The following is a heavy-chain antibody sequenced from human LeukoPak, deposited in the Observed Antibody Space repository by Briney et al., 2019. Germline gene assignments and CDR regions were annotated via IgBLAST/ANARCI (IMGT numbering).Heavy chain of an antibody. Sequence: GGSLRLSCAASGFTFSNYAMSWVRQAPGKGLEWVSAISDSGGSTYYAASVKGRFTISRDNSKNTLYLQMNSLRAEDTAVYYCAKDYGSGYFDYWGQGTLVTVSS. CDR1: GFTFSNYA. J-gene: IGHJ4*02. D-gene: IGHD3-10*01. CDR3: AKDYGSGYFDY. V-gene: IGHV3-23*01. CDR2: ISDSGGST.